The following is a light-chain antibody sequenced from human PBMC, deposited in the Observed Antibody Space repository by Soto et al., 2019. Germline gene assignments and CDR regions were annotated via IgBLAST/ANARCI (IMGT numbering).Light chain of an antibody. CDR3: QSYDSSLSGYV. V-gene: IGLV1-40*01. J-gene: IGLJ1*01. Sequence: QSVLAQPASVSGSPGQSITISCTGTSGDIGSYNRVNWYHQLPGTAPKLPIHGNSNRPSGVPDRFSGSKSGTSASLAITGLQAEDEADYFCQSYDSSLSGYVFGTGTKVTVL. CDR1: SGDIGSYNR. CDR2: GNS.